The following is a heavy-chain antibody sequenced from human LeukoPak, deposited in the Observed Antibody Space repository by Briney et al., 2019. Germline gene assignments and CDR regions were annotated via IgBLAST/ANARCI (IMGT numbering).Heavy chain of an antibody. D-gene: IGHD5-12*01. V-gene: IGHV4-61*02. CDR1: GGSITSGSYY. Sequence: SETLSLTCTVSGGSITSGSYYWSWIRQPAGKGLEWIGRIFASGGTAYNPSLNGRVAISVDTSKNQFSLYMRSVTAADTAVYYCARARDSSRGYQTGGFDSWGQGTLVTASS. CDR3: ARARDSSRGYQTGGFDS. J-gene: IGHJ4*02. CDR2: IFASGGT.